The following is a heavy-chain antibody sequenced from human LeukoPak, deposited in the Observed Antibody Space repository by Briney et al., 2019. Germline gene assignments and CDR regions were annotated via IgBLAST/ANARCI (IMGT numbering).Heavy chain of an antibody. D-gene: IGHD3-16*01. CDR3: VKIVMAGGYFDY. J-gene: IGHJ4*02. Sequence: GGSLRLPCAASKFTFVNYAMSWVRQAPGKGLEWVSTISGSGDATYYADSVKGRFTISRDNSKSTLYFQMSSLRPEDTAVYYCVKIVMAGGYFDYWGQGTLVTVSS. CDR1: KFTFVNYA. CDR2: ISGSGDAT. V-gene: IGHV3-23*01.